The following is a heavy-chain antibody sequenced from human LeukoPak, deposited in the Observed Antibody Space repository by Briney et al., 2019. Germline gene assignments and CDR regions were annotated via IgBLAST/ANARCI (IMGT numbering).Heavy chain of an antibody. Sequence: PSETLSLTCTVSGDSISSHYWSWIRQPPGKGLECIGYVYYSGSTNYNPSLQSRVTISVDTSKNQFSLKLSSVTAANAAMYYCARLYYDSSGQYYFDYWGQGTLVTVSS. V-gene: IGHV4-59*11. CDR2: VYYSGST. CDR1: GDSISSHY. J-gene: IGHJ4*02. D-gene: IGHD3-22*01. CDR3: ARLYYDSSGQYYFDY.